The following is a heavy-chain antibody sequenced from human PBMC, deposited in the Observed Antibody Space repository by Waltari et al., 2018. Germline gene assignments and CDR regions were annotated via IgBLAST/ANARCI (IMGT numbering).Heavy chain of an antibody. CDR2: INPNSGGT. Sequence: QVQLVQSGAEVKKPGSSVKVSCKASGGTFSSYAISWVRQAPGQGLEWMGRINPNSGGTNYAQKFQGRVTMTRDTSISTAYMELSRLRSDDTAVYYCARDPSSSWYYFDYWGQGTLVTVSS. CDR1: GGTFSSYA. CDR3: ARDPSSSWYYFDY. J-gene: IGHJ4*02. V-gene: IGHV1-2*06. D-gene: IGHD6-13*01.